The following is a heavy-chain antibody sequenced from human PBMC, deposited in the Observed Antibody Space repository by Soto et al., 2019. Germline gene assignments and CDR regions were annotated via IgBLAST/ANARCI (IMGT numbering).Heavy chain of an antibody. CDR3: ARRAFGSSRSFDV. J-gene: IGHJ3*01. CDR1: GFAFSSHP. D-gene: IGHD6-6*01. V-gene: IGHV3-23*01. CDR2: ISDSGGLT. Sequence: GGSLRLSCAASGFAFSSHPMSWVRQAPERGLEWVSGISDSGGLTYNADSVKGRFTISRDNSKNTLYLQMNSLRAEDTALYYCARRAFGSSRSFDVWGQGTMVTVSS.